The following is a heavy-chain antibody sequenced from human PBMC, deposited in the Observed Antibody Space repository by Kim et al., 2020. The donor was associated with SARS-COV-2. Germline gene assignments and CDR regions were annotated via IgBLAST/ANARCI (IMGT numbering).Heavy chain of an antibody. J-gene: IGHJ4*02. V-gene: IGHV3-7*03. Sequence: KKHVESVKRRFTISRDHAKNSLYLHMNSLRADDTAIYYCASWATTMNSWGQGTLVTVSS. D-gene: IGHD1-7*01. CDR3: ASWATTMNS. CDR2: K.